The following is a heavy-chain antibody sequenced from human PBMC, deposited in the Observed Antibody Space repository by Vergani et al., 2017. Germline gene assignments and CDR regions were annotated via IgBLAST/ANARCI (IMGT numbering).Heavy chain of an antibody. Sequence: QVQLVESGGGVVQPGRSLRLSCAASGFTFSSYGMHWVRQAPGKGLEWVAVIWDDGSNKYYADSVKGRFTISRDNSKNTLYLQMNSLRAEDTAVYYCARKRRAFDIWGQGTMVTVSS. CDR1: GFTFSSYG. J-gene: IGHJ3*02. CDR3: ARKRRAFDI. V-gene: IGHV3-33*01. CDR2: IWDDGSNK.